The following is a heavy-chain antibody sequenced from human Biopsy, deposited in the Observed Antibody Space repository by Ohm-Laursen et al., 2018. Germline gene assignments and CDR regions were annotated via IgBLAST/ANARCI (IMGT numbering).Heavy chain of an antibody. CDR2: IFYSANT. J-gene: IGHJ4*02. CDR3: ARLGSGDYFPTFFDF. D-gene: IGHD5-12*01. V-gene: IGHV4-31*03. Sequence: SQTQSLTCTVSGVSINGGRYYWNWIRHRPGKGLEWIGNIFYSANTYYNPSLKSRVTISVDTSKNQFSLKLSSVTAADTAVYYCARLGSGDYFPTFFDFWGQGALVTVSS. CDR1: GVSINGGRYY.